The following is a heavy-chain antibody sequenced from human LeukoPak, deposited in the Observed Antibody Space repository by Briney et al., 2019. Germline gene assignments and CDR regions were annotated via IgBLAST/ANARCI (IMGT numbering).Heavy chain of an antibody. V-gene: IGHV3-23*01. CDR3: AKDEVTRGYYYVDV. CDR2: ISGSGGST. Sequence: GGSLRLSCAASGFTFSSYWMSWVRQAPGKGLEWVSAISGSGGSTYYADSVKGRFTISRDNSKNTLYLQRNSLRTEDTAVYYCAKDEVTRGYYYVDVWGKGTPVTVSS. D-gene: IGHD4-11*01. CDR1: GFTFSSYW. J-gene: IGHJ6*03.